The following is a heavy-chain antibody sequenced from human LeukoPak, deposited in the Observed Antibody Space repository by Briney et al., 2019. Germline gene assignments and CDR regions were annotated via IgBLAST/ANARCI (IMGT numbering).Heavy chain of an antibody. CDR2: INPNSGGT. D-gene: IGHD5-18*01. Sequence: ASVKVSCKAFGYAFAGYFIHWVRQAPGQGLESMGRINPNSGGTDYGQKFQGRVTMTRDTSITAAYMELSRLRSDDTAVYYCARASGYSYADYWGQGTLVTVCS. CDR3: ARASGYSYADY. CDR1: GYAFAGYF. J-gene: IGHJ4*02. V-gene: IGHV1-2*06.